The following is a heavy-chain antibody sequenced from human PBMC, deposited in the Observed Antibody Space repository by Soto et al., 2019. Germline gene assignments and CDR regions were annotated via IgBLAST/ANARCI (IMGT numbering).Heavy chain of an antibody. CDR2: IYHSGST. CDR3: ASVPDP. CDR1: GGSISSGGYS. V-gene: IGHV4-30-2*01. J-gene: IGHJ5*02. Sequence: SETLSLTCAVSGGSISSGGYSWSWIRQPPGKGLEWIGYIYHSGSTYYNPSLKSRVTISVDRSKNQFSLKLSSVTAAETAVYYCASVPDPWGQGTLVTVSS. D-gene: IGHD2-2*01.